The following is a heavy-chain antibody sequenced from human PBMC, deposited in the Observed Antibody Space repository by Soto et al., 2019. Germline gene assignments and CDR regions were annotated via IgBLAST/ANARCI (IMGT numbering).Heavy chain of an antibody. CDR2: IIPIFGTA. CDR3: ASDPVSNYYDSSGYLNWFDP. D-gene: IGHD3-22*01. CDR1: GGTXASYA. V-gene: IGHV1-69*13. Sequence: GXSXKVSFKASGGTXASYAIRWVRQAPGQGLEWMGGIIPIFGTANYAQKFQGRVTITADESTRTAYMELRSLRSEDTAVYYCASDPVSNYYDSSGYLNWFDPWGQGTLVTVSS. J-gene: IGHJ5*02.